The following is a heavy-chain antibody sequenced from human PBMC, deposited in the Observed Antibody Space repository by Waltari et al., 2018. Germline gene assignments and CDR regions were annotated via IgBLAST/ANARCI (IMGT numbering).Heavy chain of an antibody. CDR1: GGSFSGYY. CDR2: INHSGST. J-gene: IGHJ4*02. Sequence: QVQLQQWGAGLLKPSETLSLTCAVYGGSFSGYYWSWIRQPPGKGLEWIGEINHSGSTNYNPSLKSRVTISVDTSKNQFSLKLSSVTAADTAVYYCASIAAAGWGSFDYWGQGTLVTVSS. V-gene: IGHV4-34*01. D-gene: IGHD6-13*01. CDR3: ASIAAAGWGSFDY.